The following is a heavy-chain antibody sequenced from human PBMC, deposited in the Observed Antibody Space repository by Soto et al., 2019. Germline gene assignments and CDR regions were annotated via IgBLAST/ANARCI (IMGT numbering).Heavy chain of an antibody. CDR3: ARSSSGSFDYYYGMDV. J-gene: IGHJ6*02. CDR2: IIPIFGTA. Sequence: SVKVSCKASGGTFSSYAIIWVRQAPGQGLEWMGGIIPIFGTANYAQKFQGRVTITADESTSTAYMELSSLRSEDTAVYYCARSSSGSFDYYYGMDVWGQGTTVTVSS. D-gene: IGHD1-26*01. CDR1: GGTFSSYA. V-gene: IGHV1-69*13.